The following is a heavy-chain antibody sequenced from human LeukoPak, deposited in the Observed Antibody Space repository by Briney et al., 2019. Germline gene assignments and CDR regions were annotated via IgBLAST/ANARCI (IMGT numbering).Heavy chain of an antibody. J-gene: IGHJ4*02. V-gene: IGHV3-21*01. Sequence: PGGSLRLSCAASGFTFSSYSMNWVRQAPGKGLEWVSSISSSSSYIYYADSVKGRFAISRDNAKNSLYLQMNSLRAEDTAVYYCARGTSGYGDYVWPDYFDYWGQGTLVTVSS. CDR1: GFTFSSYS. D-gene: IGHD4-17*01. CDR3: ARGTSGYGDYVWPDYFDY. CDR2: ISSSSSYI.